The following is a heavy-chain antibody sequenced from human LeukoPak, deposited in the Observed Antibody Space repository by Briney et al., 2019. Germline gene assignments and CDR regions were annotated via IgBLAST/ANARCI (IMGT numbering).Heavy chain of an antibody. J-gene: IGHJ6*03. V-gene: IGHV4-34*01. CDR2: INHSGST. Sequence: SETLSLTCAVYGGSFSGYYWSWIRQPPGKGLEWIGEINHSGSTNYNPSLKSRVTTSVDTSKNQFSLKLSSVTAADTAVYYCARVGTIFGVVIPDYYYYMDVWGKGTTVTVSS. CDR1: GGSFSGYY. D-gene: IGHD3-3*01. CDR3: ARVGTIFGVVIPDYYYYMDV.